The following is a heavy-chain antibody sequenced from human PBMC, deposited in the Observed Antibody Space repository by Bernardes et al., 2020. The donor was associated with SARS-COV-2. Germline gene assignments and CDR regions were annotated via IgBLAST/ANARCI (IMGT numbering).Heavy chain of an antibody. J-gene: IGHJ3*02. CDR1: GYTFTSYD. Sequence: ASEKVSCKASGYTFTSYDINWVRQDTGQGLEWMGWMNPNSGNTGYAQKFQGRVTMTRNTSISTAYMELSSLRSEDTAVYYCARGGSGYCSSTSCSGGAFDIWGQGTMVTVSS. V-gene: IGHV1-8*01. CDR2: MNPNSGNT. D-gene: IGHD2-2*01. CDR3: ARGGSGYCSSTSCSGGAFDI.